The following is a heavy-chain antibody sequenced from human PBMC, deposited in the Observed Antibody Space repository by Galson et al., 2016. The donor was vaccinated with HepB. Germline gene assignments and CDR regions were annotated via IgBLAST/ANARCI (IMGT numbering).Heavy chain of an antibody. D-gene: IGHD5-12*01. J-gene: IGHJ3*02. Sequence: TLSLTCTVSGGSITRGDYYWSWIRQRPGQGLEWIGYIFYSRSTYYNPSLKRRVIISLDTSKNQFSLKLSSVPAADTAVYYCATGSLPLGIAATSVFDIWGQGTVVTVSS. CDR2: IFYSRST. V-gene: IGHV4-31*03. CDR3: ATGSLPLGIAATSVFDI. CDR1: GGSITRGDYY.